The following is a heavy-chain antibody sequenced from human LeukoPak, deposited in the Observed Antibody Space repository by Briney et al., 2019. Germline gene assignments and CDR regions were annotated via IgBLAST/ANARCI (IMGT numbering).Heavy chain of an antibody. CDR3: AREGTYCSSTSCYEGVDY. J-gene: IGHJ4*02. CDR1: GGSFSGYY. Sequence: SETLSLTCAVYGGSFSGYYWSWIRQPPGKGLEWIGEINHSGSTNYNPSLKSRVTISVDTSKNRFSLKLSSVTAADTAVYYCAREGTYCSSTSCYEGVDYWGQGTLVTVSS. V-gene: IGHV4-34*01. CDR2: INHSGST. D-gene: IGHD2-2*01.